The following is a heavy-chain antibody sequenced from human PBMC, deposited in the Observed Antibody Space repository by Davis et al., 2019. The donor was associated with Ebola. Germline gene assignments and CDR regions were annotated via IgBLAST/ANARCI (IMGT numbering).Heavy chain of an antibody. J-gene: IGHJ4*02. Sequence: SETLSLTCPLSGGSTSSYYWSWIRQPPGKGLEWIGYIYYSGSTSYNPSLKSRVTLSVDTFEKQFSLKLSSVTAADTAVYYCARVGAIKGVDYWGQGTLVTVSS. D-gene: IGHD3-10*01. CDR2: IYYSGST. CDR1: GGSTSSYY. V-gene: IGHV4-59*08. CDR3: ARVGAIKGVDY.